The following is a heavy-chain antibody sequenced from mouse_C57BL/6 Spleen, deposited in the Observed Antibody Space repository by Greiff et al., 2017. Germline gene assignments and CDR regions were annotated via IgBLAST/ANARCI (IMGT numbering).Heavy chain of an antibody. J-gene: IGHJ4*01. CDR1: GYTFTDYY. D-gene: IGHD2-3*01. CDR2: INPNNGGT. Sequence: EVQLQQSGPELVKPGASVKISCKASGYTFTDYYMNWVKQSHGKSLEWIGDINPNNGGTSYNQKFKGKATLTVDKSSSTAYMELRSLTSENSAVYYCARSGWFFYAMDYWGQGTSVTASS. CDR3: ARSGWFFYAMDY. V-gene: IGHV1-26*01.